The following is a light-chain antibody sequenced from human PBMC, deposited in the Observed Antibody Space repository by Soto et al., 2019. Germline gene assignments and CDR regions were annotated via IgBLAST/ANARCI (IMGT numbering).Light chain of an antibody. CDR1: SSDVGAYKF. CDR3: SPYAANSKDV. V-gene: IGLV2-8*01. Sequence: LTQPPSAPGSPGQSVTISCTGTSSDVGAYKFVSWYQQNPGKAPKLIIYDVTKRPTGVPDRFSGAKSGNTASLTVSGLQAEDEGDYYCSPYAANSKDVFGRGTKVTVL. CDR2: DVT. J-gene: IGLJ1*01.